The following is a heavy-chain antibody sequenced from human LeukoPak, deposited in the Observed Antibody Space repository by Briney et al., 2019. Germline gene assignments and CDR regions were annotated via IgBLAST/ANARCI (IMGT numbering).Heavy chain of an antibody. D-gene: IGHD6-13*01. J-gene: IGHJ4*02. CDR1: GFTFSSYA. CDR3: ARDWERQQLVIDY. Sequence: GGSLRLSCAASGFTFSSYAMHWVRQAPGKGLEWVAVISYDGSNKYYADSVKGRFTISRDNSKNTLYLQMNSLRAEDTAVYYCARDWERQQLVIDYWGQGTLVTVSS. V-gene: IGHV3-30*01. CDR2: ISYDGSNK.